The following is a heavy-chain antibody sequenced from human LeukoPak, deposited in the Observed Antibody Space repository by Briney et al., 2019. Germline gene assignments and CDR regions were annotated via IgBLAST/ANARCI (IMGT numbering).Heavy chain of an antibody. D-gene: IGHD2-2*01. V-gene: IGHV3-30-3*01. Sequence: GGSLRLSCAASGFTFSSYAMHWVRQAPGKGLEWVAVISYDGSNKYYADSVKGRFTISRDNSKNTLYLQMNSLRAEDTAVYYCARGEVPAALGFFDYWGQGTLVTVSS. CDR1: GFTFSSYA. CDR2: ISYDGSNK. J-gene: IGHJ4*02. CDR3: ARGEVPAALGFFDY.